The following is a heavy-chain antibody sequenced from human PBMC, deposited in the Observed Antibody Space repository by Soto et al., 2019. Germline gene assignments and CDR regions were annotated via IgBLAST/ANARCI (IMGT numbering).Heavy chain of an antibody. Sequence: GGSLRLSCAASGFTFSSYWIHWVRQAPGKGPVWVSRINNDGSSAEYADSVKGRFTISRDNAKNTLYLQMNSLRAEDTAVYYCARDRGYGTPFDYWGQGTLVTVSS. CDR2: INNDGSSA. D-gene: IGHD5-12*01. CDR3: ARDRGYGTPFDY. V-gene: IGHV3-74*03. CDR1: GFTFSSYW. J-gene: IGHJ4*02.